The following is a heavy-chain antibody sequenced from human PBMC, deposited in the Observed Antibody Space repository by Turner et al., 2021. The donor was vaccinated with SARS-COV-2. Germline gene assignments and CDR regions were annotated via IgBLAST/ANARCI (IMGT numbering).Heavy chain of an antibody. Sequence: QLQLQESGPGLVKPSETLSLTCTVSGDSISSSSYYWGWIRQPPGKGLEWIGYSYYSGSTYYNPSLKSRVTISVDTSKNQFSLKLSSVTAADTAVYYCARHSPELRGDYFDYWGQGTLVTVSS. J-gene: IGHJ4*02. CDR2: SYYSGST. V-gene: IGHV4-39*01. CDR1: GDSISSSSYY. CDR3: ARHSPELRGDYFDY. D-gene: IGHD1-26*01.